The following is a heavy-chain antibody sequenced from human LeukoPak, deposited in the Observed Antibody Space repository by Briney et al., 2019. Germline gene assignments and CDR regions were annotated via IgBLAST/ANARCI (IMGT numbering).Heavy chain of an antibody. CDR2: INPNSGST. CDR1: GYTFTSYD. D-gene: IGHD1-26*01. CDR3: ARKAHGTYYFDY. V-gene: IGHV1-46*01. J-gene: IGHJ4*02. Sequence: ASVKVSCKASGYTFTSYDINWVRQAPGQGLEWMGIINPNSGSTSYAQKFQGRVTMTRDMPTSTVYMELSSLRSEDTAVYYCARKAHGTYYFDYWGQGTLVTVSS.